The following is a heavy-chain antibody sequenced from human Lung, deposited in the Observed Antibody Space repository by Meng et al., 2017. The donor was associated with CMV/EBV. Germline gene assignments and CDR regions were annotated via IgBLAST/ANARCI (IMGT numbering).Heavy chain of an antibody. CDR3: TRRGPAAMGGMDV. J-gene: IGHJ6*02. CDR1: GFTFSGSA. D-gene: IGHD2-2*01. CDR2: IRSKANSYAT. V-gene: IGHV3-73*01. Sequence: GESLKISCAASGFTFSGSAMHWVRQASGKGLEWVGRIRSKANSYATAYAASVKGRFTISRDDSKNTAYLQMNSLKTEDTAVYYCTRRGPAAMGGMDVWGQGXTVTASS.